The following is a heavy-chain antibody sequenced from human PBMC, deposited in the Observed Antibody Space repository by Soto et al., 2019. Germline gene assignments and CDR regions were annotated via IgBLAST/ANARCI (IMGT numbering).Heavy chain of an antibody. V-gene: IGHV3-23*01. CDR2: ISGSGDST. CDR3: ARRGSGSYYDY. J-gene: IGHJ4*02. Sequence: EVQLLESGGGLVQPGGSLRLSCAASGFTFSSYAMRWVRQAPGKGLERVSAISGSGDSTYYANSVKGRFTIFRDNSKNTLYLQMSSLRAEDTAVYYCARRGSGSYYDYWGQGTLVTVSS. D-gene: IGHD1-26*01. CDR1: GFTFSSYA.